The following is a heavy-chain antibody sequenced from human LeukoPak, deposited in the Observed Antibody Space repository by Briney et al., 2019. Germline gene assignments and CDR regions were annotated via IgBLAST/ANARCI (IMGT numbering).Heavy chain of an antibody. CDR1: GFTFSSYS. V-gene: IGHV3-74*01. CDR2: INSDGSGT. CDR3: ARDRGLLFDY. Sequence: GGSLRLSCAASGFTFSSYSMNWVRQAPGKGLVWVSRINSDGSGTSYADSVKGRFTISRDNAKNTLYLQMNSLGAEDTAVYYCARDRGLLFDYWGQGTLVTASS. J-gene: IGHJ4*02.